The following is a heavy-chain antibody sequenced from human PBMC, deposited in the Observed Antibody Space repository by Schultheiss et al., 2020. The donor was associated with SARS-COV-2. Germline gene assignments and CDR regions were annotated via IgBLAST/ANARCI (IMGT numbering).Heavy chain of an antibody. CDR2: ISWDGGST. V-gene: IGHV3-43D*03. CDR3: AKDNDFWSGYPYYYGMDV. CDR1: GFTFDDYA. D-gene: IGHD3-3*01. Sequence: GESLKISCAASGFTFDDYAMHWVRQAPGKGLEWVSLISWDGGSTYYADSVKGRFTISRDNSKNSLYLQMNSLRAEDTALYYCAKDNDFWSGYPYYYGMDVWGQGTTVTVSS. J-gene: IGHJ6*02.